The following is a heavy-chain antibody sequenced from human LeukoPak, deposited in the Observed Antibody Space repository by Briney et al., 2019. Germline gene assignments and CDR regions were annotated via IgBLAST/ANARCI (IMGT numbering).Heavy chain of an antibody. V-gene: IGHV4-34*01. CDR3: ASVGPYYFDY. Sequence: SETLSLTCAVYGGSFSGYYWSWIRQPPGKGLEWIGEINHSGSTNYNPSLKSRVTISVDTSKNQFSLKLSSVTAADTAVYYCASVGPYYFDYWGQGTLVTVPS. CDR2: INHSGST. CDR1: GGSFSGYY. D-gene: IGHD1-26*01. J-gene: IGHJ4*02.